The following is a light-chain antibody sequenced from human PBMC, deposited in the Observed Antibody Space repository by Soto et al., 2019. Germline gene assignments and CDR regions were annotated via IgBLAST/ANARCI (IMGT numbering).Light chain of an antibody. CDR3: QQYGSSPRT. CDR1: QTVSSSS. Sequence: DIVLTQSPGTLSLSPGARATLSCRASQTVSSSSLAWYQQKPGQAPRLLIFGASTRAAGFPDRFSGSGSGTDFTLTISRLEPEYFAVYYCQQYGSSPRTFGQGTKVEIK. J-gene: IGKJ1*01. CDR2: GAS. V-gene: IGKV3-20*01.